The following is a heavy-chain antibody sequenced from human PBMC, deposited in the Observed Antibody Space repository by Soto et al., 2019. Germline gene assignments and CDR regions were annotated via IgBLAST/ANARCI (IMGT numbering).Heavy chain of an antibody. D-gene: IGHD2-8*01. CDR2: ISGYNGDT. Sequence: ASVKVSCKASGDTFSFYTISWVRQAPGQGLEWMGWISGYNGDTNYAQKFQDRVSMTIDTSTGTAYMELRSLTSDDTAIYYCAKNGQPPYYYYGLDVWGQGTKVTVSS. V-gene: IGHV1-18*01. J-gene: IGHJ6*02. CDR3: AKNGQPPYYYYGLDV. CDR1: GDTFSFYT.